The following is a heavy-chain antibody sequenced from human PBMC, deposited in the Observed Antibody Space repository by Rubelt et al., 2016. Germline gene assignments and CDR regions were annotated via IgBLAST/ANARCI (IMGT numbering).Heavy chain of an antibody. CDR2: IYSSGST. Sequence: QVQLQESGPGLVKPSETLSLTCTVSGGSINNYYWSWFRQPPGKGLEWIGYIYSSGSTNYNPSLKSRVTISVDTSKNQFSLKLSSVTAADTAVYYCARGSGWYFYWGQGTLVTVSS. CDR3: ARGSGWYFY. CDR1: GGSINNYY. J-gene: IGHJ4*02. V-gene: IGHV4-59*01. D-gene: IGHD6-19*01.